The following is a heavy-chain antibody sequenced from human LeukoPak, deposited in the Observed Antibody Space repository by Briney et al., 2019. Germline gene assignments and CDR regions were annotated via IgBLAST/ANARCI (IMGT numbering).Heavy chain of an antibody. D-gene: IGHD3-22*01. CDR2: ISSSSSYI. J-gene: IGHJ3*02. V-gene: IGHV3-21*01. CDR3: ARSGYHDAFDI. CDR1: GFTFSSYS. Sequence: GGSLRPSCAASGFTFSSYSMNWVRQAPGKGLEWVSSISSSSSYIYYADSVKGRFTISRDNAKNSLYLQMNSLRAEDTAVYYCARSGYHDAFDIWGQGTMVTVSS.